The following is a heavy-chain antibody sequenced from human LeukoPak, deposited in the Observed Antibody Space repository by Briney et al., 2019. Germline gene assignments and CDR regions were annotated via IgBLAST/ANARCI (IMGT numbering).Heavy chain of an antibody. Sequence: SVKVSCKASGGTFSSYAISWVRQAPGQGLEWMGGIIPIFGTANYAQKFQGRVTITADESTSTAYMELSSLRSEDTAVYYCARSQYYYGSGSYFPFDYWGRGTLVTVSS. CDR1: GGTFSSYA. V-gene: IGHV1-69*13. CDR3: ARSQYYYGSGSYFPFDY. CDR2: IIPIFGTA. D-gene: IGHD3-10*01. J-gene: IGHJ4*02.